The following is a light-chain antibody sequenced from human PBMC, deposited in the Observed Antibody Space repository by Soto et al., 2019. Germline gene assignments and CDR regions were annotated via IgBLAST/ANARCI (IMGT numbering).Light chain of an antibody. CDR3: TSYASGSSHVV. CDR1: SSDIGGYDY. V-gene: IGLV2-14*01. Sequence: QSVLTQPASVSGSPGQSITLSCTGTSSDIGGYDYVSWYQRHPGKAPKLIIYDVNNRPSGVSNRFSGSKSGNTASLTISGLQAEDEADYYCTSYASGSSHVVXGGGTKLTVL. CDR2: DVN. J-gene: IGLJ2*01.